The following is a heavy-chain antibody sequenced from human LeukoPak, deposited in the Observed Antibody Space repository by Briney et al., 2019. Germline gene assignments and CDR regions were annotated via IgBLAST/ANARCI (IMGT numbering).Heavy chain of an antibody. Sequence: PGGSLRLSCTASGLSLNNYAMSWVRQAPGKGLEWVSAISGSGGSTYYADSVKGRFTISRDNAKNSLYLQMNSLRAEDTAVYYCAELGITMIGGVWGKGTTVTISS. D-gene: IGHD3-10*02. CDR1: GLSLNNYA. CDR3: AELGITMIGGV. CDR2: ISGSGGST. J-gene: IGHJ6*04. V-gene: IGHV3-23*01.